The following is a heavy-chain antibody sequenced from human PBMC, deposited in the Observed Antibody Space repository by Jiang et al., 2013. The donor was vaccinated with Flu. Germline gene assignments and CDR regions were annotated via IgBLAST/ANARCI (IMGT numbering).Heavy chain of an antibody. V-gene: IGHV1-69*01. CDR3: ARVSAVQNDAFDI. Sequence: KKPGSSVKVSWQGFWRLLSSYAISWVRQAPGQGLEWMGGIIPLFGTINYAQKFQGRVTITADESMSTAYMELSSLRSEDTAVYYCARVSAVQNDAFDIWGQGTMVTVSS. CDR1: RLLSSYA. CDR2: IIPLFGTI. J-gene: IGHJ3*02.